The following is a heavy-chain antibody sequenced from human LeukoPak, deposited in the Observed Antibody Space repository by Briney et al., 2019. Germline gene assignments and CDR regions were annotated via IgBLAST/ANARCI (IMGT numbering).Heavy chain of an antibody. Sequence: SETLSLTCTVSGGSISSGDYYWSWIRQPPGKGLEWIGYIYYSGSTYYDPSLKSRVTISVDTSKNQFSLKLSSVTAADTAVYYCARGMGSSTSSQPPETMVRGEENWFDPWGQGTLVTVSS. CDR1: GGSISSGDYY. V-gene: IGHV4-30-4*08. CDR3: ARGMGSSTSSQPPETMVRGEENWFDP. D-gene: IGHD3-10*01. CDR2: IYYSGST. J-gene: IGHJ5*02.